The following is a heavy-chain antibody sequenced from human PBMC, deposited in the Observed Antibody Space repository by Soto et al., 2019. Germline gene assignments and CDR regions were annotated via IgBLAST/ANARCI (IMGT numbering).Heavy chain of an antibody. CDR2: ISDRGDST. J-gene: IGHJ4*02. D-gene: IGHD2-2*01. V-gene: IGHV3-23*01. CDR1: GFTFGSYG. Sequence: EEQLLESGGGLVQPGGSLRLSCAASGFTFGSYGMSWVRQAPGKGLEWLSGISDRGDSTNYADSVKGRFTISRDNSQNTLYLQMESLRAEDPALYYCAKRALEWPHCRRTTFYPFDHWGQGPLVIVSS. CDR3: AKRALEWPHCRRTTFYPFDH.